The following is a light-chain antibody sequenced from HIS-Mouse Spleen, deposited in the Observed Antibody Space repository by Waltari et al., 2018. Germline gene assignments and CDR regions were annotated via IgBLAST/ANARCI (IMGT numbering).Light chain of an antibody. CDR2: LGS. Sequence: DIVMTQSPLSLPVTPGEPASISCRSSQSLLHSNGYNYLDWYLQKPGQSPQLLIYLGSNRDSGVPDRFSGSGSGTDFTLKISRVEAEDVGVYYCMQALQTPMYTFGHGTKLEIK. CDR3: MQALQTPMYT. V-gene: IGKV2-28*01. J-gene: IGKJ2*01. CDR1: QSLLHSNGYNY.